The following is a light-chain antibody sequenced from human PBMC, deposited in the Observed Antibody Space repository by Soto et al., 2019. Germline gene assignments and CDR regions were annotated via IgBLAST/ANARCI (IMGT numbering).Light chain of an antibody. V-gene: IGKV1-33*01. CDR3: QQFYNLPYT. CDR1: QEISNY. J-gene: IGKJ2*01. Sequence: DLQMTQSPSSLSASVGDRVTITCQASQEISNYVNWYQQKPGKAPNLLVYDASNLQTGVPSRFSGSGSGTVFTFTISSLQPEDIATYFCQQFYNLPYTFGQGTKPQIK. CDR2: DAS.